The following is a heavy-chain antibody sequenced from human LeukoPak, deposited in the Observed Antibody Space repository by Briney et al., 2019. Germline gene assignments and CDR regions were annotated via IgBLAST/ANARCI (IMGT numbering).Heavy chain of an antibody. CDR1: GFTFSSYG. J-gene: IGHJ4*02. CDR2: ISGSGGST. V-gene: IGHV3-23*01. CDR3: AKELVGATRSRNFDY. D-gene: IGHD1-26*01. Sequence: GGSLRLSCAASGFTFSSYGMSWVRQAPGKGLEWVSAISGSGGSTYYADSVKGRLTISRDNSKNTLYLQMNSLRAEDTAVYYCAKELVGATRSRNFDYWGQGTLVTVSS.